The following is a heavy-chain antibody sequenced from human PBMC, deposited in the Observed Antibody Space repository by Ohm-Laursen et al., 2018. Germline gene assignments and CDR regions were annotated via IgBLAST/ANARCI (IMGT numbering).Heavy chain of an antibody. CDR1: GFTFSSYW. CDR2: IKQDGSEK. CDR3: ARGGGAARRSFDY. J-gene: IGHJ4*02. D-gene: IGHD6-6*01. Sequence: SLRLSCTASGFTFSSYWMSWVRQAPGKGLEWVANIKQDGSEKYYVDSVKGRFTISRDNAKNSLYLQMNSLRAEDTAVYYCARGGGAARRSFDYWGQGTLVTVSS. V-gene: IGHV3-7*01.